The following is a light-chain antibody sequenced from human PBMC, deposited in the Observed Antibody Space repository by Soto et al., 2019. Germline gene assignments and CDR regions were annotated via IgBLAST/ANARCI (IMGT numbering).Light chain of an antibody. Sequence: IVLTQSPATLSLSPGERATLSCRASQSVRNYLAWYQQKPGQAPRLLIYDASNRATGVPARFSSSGSGTDFTLTISSLEPEDFAVYYCQQRSNWPRTFGQGTKLEIK. J-gene: IGKJ2*02. CDR1: QSVRNY. CDR3: QQRSNWPRT. V-gene: IGKV3-11*01. CDR2: DAS.